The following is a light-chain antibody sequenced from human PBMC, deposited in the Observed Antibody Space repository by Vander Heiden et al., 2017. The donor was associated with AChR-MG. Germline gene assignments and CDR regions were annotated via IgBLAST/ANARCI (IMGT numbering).Light chain of an antibody. Sequence: DIQMTQSPSSLSASVGDRVTLTCQASQDISNYLNWYQQKAGKAPKLLIYNASNLETGVPSRVSGSGSGTDFTFTISSLQPEDIATYYCQQYDNLPFTFGPGTKVDIK. CDR1: QDISNY. CDR3: QQYDNLPFT. CDR2: NAS. J-gene: IGKJ3*01. V-gene: IGKV1-33*01.